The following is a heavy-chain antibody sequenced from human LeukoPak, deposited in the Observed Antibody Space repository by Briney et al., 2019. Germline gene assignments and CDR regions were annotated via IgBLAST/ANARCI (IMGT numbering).Heavy chain of an antibody. Sequence: SETLSLTCTVSGGSISSSSYYWGWIRQPPGKGLEWIGSIYYSGSTYYNPSLKSRVTISVDTSKNQFSLKLSSVTAADTAVYYCARDHRPRIAVDGTGGMDVWGQGTTVTVSS. CDR3: ARDHRPRIAVDGTGGMDV. CDR1: GGSISSSSYY. CDR2: IYYSGST. V-gene: IGHV4-39*07. D-gene: IGHD6-19*01. J-gene: IGHJ6*02.